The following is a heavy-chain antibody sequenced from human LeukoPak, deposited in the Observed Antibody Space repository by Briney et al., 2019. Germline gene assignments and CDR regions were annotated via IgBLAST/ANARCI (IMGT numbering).Heavy chain of an antibody. J-gene: IGHJ5*02. CDR3: ASILGYCSSTSCSTSA. V-gene: IGHV4-59*12. D-gene: IGHD2-2*02. Sequence: PSETLSLTCTVSGGSISSYYWSWIRQPPGKGLEWIGYIYYSGSTNYNPSLKSRVTISVDTSKNQFSLKLSSVTAADTAVYYCASILGYCSSTSCSTSAWGQGTLVTVSS. CDR1: GGSISSYY. CDR2: IYYSGST.